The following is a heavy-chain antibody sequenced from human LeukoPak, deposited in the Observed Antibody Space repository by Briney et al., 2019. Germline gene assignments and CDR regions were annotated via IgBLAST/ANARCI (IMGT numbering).Heavy chain of an antibody. Sequence: GGSLRLSCAASGFTFNNFGMTWVHQSPGKGLDWVSAITGSGLHTYYADSVKGRFTIFRDNSKSTLFLQMNDLRAEDTAIYYCAKGRRGLDSWGQGTLVNFSS. CDR1: GFTFNNFG. CDR3: AKGRRGLDS. CDR2: ITGSGLHT. D-gene: IGHD3-10*01. V-gene: IGHV3-23*01. J-gene: IGHJ4*02.